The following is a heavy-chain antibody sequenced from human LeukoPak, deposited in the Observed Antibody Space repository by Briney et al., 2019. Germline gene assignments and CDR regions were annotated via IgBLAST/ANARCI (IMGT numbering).Heavy chain of an antibody. CDR1: GDSFTSSNVY. CDR2: IYYSGST. Sequence: PSETLSLTCSVSGDSFTSSNVYWGWIRQPPGKGLEWIGSIYYSGSTYYNPSLKSRVTISVDTSKNQFSLKLSSVTAADTAVYYCAKKSSGWYGWFDPWGQGTLVTVSS. J-gene: IGHJ5*02. CDR3: AKKSSGWYGWFDP. D-gene: IGHD6-19*01. V-gene: IGHV4-39*01.